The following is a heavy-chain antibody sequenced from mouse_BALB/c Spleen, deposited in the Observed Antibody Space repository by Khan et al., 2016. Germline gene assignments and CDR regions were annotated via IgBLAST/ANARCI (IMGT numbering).Heavy chain of an antibody. Sequence: VQLKQSGPELVKPGASVKMSCKASGYTFTSYVMHWVKQKPGQGLEWIGYINPYNDGTKYNEKFKGKATLTSDKSSSTAYMELSSLTSEDSAVYYCAREGPPFWYFDVWVAGTTVTVSS. CDR3: AREGPPFWYFDV. CDR2: INPYNDGT. J-gene: IGHJ1*01. V-gene: IGHV1S136*01. CDR1: GYTFTSYV.